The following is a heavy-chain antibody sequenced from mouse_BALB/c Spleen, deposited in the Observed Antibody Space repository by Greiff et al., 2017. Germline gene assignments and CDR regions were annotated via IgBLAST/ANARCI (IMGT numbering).Heavy chain of an antibody. J-gene: IGHJ4*01. CDR1: GYTFTDYN. CDR3: ARFHYGSSYAMDY. CDR2: INPNSDST. Sequence: EVQLQQSGAELVKPGASVKISCKASGYTFTDYNMDWVKQSHGKSLEWIGDINPNSDSTSYNQKFKGKATLTVDKSSSTVYMELRSLTSEDTAVYYCARFHYGSSYAMDYWGQGTSVTASS. V-gene: IGHV1-18*01. D-gene: IGHD1-1*01.